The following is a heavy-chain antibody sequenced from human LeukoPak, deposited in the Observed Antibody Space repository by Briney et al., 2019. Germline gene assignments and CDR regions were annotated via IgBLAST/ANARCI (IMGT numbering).Heavy chain of an antibody. CDR3: ARGPQRTIDY. D-gene: IGHD1-14*01. CDR2: INHSGST. CDR1: GGSFSGYY. J-gene: IGHJ4*02. Sequence: SETLSLTCAVYGGSFSGYYWSWIRQPPGKGLEWIGEINHSGSTYYNPSLKSRVTISVDTSKNQFSLKLSSVTAADTAVYYCARGPQRTIDYWGQGTLVTVSS. V-gene: IGHV4-34*01.